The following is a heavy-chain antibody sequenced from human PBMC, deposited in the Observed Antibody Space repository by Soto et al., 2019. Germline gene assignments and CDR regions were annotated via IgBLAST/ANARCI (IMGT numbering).Heavy chain of an antibody. D-gene: IGHD6-19*01. CDR1: GFTFSSYA. J-gene: IGHJ4*02. Sequence: EVQLLESGGGLVQPGGSLRLSCAASGFTFSSYAMNWVRQAPGKGLEWDSGISGSGGNTYFTDSVKGRFTISRDNSKNTLYLQMNSLRAEDTAIYYCAKAVAATTILFDYWGQGTLVTVSS. V-gene: IGHV3-23*01. CDR3: AKAVAATTILFDY. CDR2: ISGSGGNT.